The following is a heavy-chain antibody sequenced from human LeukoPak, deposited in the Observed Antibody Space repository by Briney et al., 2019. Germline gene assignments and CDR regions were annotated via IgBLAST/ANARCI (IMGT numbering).Heavy chain of an antibody. V-gene: IGHV1-2*02. J-gene: IGHJ4*02. CDR3: AREGGIPAARYSTDY. D-gene: IGHD2-2*01. CDR2: INPNSGGT. Sequence: ASVKVSCKASGYTFTGYYMHWVRQAPGQGLEWMGWINPNSGGTKYAQKFQGRVTMTRDTSISTAYMELSRLRSDDTAVYYCAREGGIPAARYSTDYWGQGTLVTVSS. CDR1: GYTFTGYY.